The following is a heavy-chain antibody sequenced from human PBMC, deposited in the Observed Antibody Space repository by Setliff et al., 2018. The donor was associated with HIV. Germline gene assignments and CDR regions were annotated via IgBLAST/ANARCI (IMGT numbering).Heavy chain of an antibody. CDR3: ARDFRRYFDYYYYGMDV. CDR1: GFTFSSYG. D-gene: IGHD3-9*01. CDR2: IRYTGSNK. J-gene: IGHJ6*02. Sequence: PGGSLRLSCAASGFTFSSYGIHWVRQAPGKGLEWVAFIRYTGSNKYYADSVKGRFTISRGNSKNTLYLQMNSLRAEDTAVYYCARDFRRYFDYYYYGMDVWGQGTTVTVSS. V-gene: IGHV3-30*02.